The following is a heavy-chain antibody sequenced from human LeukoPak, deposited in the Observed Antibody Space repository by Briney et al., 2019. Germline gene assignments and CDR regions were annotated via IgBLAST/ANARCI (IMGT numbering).Heavy chain of an antibody. CDR3: AKDFRSLAAAGIDY. V-gene: IGHV3-23*01. CDR2: ISGSGGST. J-gene: IGHJ4*02. D-gene: IGHD6-13*01. CDR1: GFTFSSYA. Sequence: GGSLRLSCAASGFTFSSYAMSWVRQAPGKGLEWVSAISGSGGSTYYADSVKGRFTVSRDNSKNTLYLQMNSLRAEDTAVYYCAKDFRSLAAAGIDYWGQGTLVTVSS.